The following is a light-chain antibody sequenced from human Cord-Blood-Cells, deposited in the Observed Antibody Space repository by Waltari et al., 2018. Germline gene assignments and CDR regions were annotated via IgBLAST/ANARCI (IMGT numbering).Light chain of an antibody. CDR3: CSYAGSSTYV. CDR2: EVS. V-gene: IGLV2-23*02. Sequence: QSALTQPASVSGSPGQSITISCTGTSSDVGSYNLVSWYQQHPGKAPKLMIYEVSKRPSGVSNGFSGSKAGNTASLTSSGLQAEDEADYYCCSYAGSSTYVCGTGTKVTVL. J-gene: IGLJ1*01. CDR1: SSDVGSYNL.